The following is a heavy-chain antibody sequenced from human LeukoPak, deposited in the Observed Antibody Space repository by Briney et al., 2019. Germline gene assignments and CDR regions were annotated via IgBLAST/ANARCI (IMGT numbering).Heavy chain of an antibody. CDR2: IYYSGST. J-gene: IGHJ5*02. Sequence: SETLSLTCTVSGGSISSGGYYWIWIRQHPGKGLEWVGFIYYSGSTYYNPSLKSRVTISVDTSKNQFSLKLSSVTAADTAVYYCARGIAVASNWFDPWGQGTLVTVSS. CDR1: GGSISSGGYY. D-gene: IGHD6-19*01. V-gene: IGHV4-31*03. CDR3: ARGIAVASNWFDP.